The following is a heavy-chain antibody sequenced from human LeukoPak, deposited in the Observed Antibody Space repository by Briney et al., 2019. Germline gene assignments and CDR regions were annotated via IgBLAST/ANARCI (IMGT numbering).Heavy chain of an antibody. V-gene: IGHV1-18*01. Sequence: ASMKVSCKASGGTFSSYAISWVRQAPGQGLEWMGWISAYNGNTNYAQKLQRRVTMTTDTSTSTAYMELRSLRSDDTAVYYCARGDDFYTYYYDSSGPYYFDYWGQGTLVTVSS. J-gene: IGHJ4*02. CDR1: GGTFSSYA. D-gene: IGHD3-22*01. CDR2: ISAYNGNT. CDR3: ARGDDFYTYYYDSSGPYYFDY.